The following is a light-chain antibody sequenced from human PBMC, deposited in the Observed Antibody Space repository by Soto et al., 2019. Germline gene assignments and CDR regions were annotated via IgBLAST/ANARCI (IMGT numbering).Light chain of an antibody. Sequence: QSALTQPASVSGSPGHSITISCTGTSSDVGGYNYVSWYQHHPGKAPKLIIYDVTNRPSGVSNPFSGSKSGNTASLTISGLQPEDEADYYCSSYTTSNTRQIVFGTGTNHRP. CDR3: SSYTTSNTRQIV. J-gene: IGLJ1*01. CDR2: DVT. CDR1: SSDVGGYNY. V-gene: IGLV2-14*03.